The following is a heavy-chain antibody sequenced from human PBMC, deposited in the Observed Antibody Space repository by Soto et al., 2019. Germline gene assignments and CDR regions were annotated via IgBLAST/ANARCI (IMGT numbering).Heavy chain of an antibody. CDR1: GFTFSNAW. D-gene: IGHD3-10*01. J-gene: IGHJ4*02. V-gene: IGHV3-15*01. Sequence: GGSLRLSCAASGFTFSNAWMSWVRQAPGKGLEWVGRIKSKTDGGTTDYDAPVNGRFTISRNDSKNTLYLQMNSLKTEDPAVYYCTTRGLRRGSGSLYVPPPPHFWGQGTLVTVSS. CDR3: TTRGLRRGSGSLYVPPPPHF. CDR2: IKSKTDGGTT.